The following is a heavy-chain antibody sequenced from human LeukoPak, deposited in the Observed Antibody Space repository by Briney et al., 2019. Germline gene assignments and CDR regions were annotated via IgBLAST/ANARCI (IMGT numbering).Heavy chain of an antibody. CDR2: IYYSGST. J-gene: IGHJ4*02. D-gene: IGHD5-18*01. CDR1: GGSISSYY. V-gene: IGHV4-59*08. Sequence: SETLSLTCTVSGGSISSYYLSRIRQPPGKGLEWIGYIYYSGSTNYNPSLKSRVTMSVDTSKNQFSLKLSSVTAADTAVYYCARRGYSYGYGFSFDYWGQGTLVTVSS. CDR3: ARRGYSYGYGFSFDY.